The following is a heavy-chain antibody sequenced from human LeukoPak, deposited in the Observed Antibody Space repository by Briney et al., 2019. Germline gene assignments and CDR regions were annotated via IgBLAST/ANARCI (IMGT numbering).Heavy chain of an antibody. CDR2: ISGGGVTT. CDR3: ARNQQLGGHSYYYYGMDV. CDR1: GFTFSSYA. Sequence: RRSLRLSCAASGFTFSSYAMHWVRQAPGKGLEWVSGISGGGVTTYYADSVKGRFTISRDNSKNTLYLQMNSLRADDTAIYYCARNQQLGGHSYYYYGMDVWGQGTTATVSS. J-gene: IGHJ6*02. D-gene: IGHD3-16*01. V-gene: IGHV3-23*01.